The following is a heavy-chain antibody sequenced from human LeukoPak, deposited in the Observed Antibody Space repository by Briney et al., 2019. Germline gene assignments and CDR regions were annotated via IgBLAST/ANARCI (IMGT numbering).Heavy chain of an antibody. V-gene: IGHV4-59*01. CDR1: DDSITIYY. Sequence: SETLSLTCTVSDDSITIYYWSWIRQPPGKGLEWIGYIYYSGGTNYNPSLKSRVTISVDTSKNQFSLRLTSVTAADTAVYYCASTKRVHYYFDYWGQGTLVTVSS. CDR2: IYYSGGT. CDR3: ASTKRVHYYFDY. J-gene: IGHJ4*02. D-gene: IGHD3-3*01.